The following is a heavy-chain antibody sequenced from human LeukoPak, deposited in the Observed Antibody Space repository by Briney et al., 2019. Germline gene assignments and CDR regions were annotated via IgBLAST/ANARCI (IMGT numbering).Heavy chain of an antibody. CDR3: ARERQLGGFDY. D-gene: IGHD6-13*01. V-gene: IGHV3-21*01. Sequence: GGSLRLSCAASGFTFSRYWMSWVRQAPGKGLEWVSSICSSSSYIYYADSVKGRFTISRDNAKNSLYLQMNSLRAEDTAVYYCARERQLGGFDYWGQGTLVTVSS. CDR2: ICSSSSYI. CDR1: GFTFSRYW. J-gene: IGHJ4*02.